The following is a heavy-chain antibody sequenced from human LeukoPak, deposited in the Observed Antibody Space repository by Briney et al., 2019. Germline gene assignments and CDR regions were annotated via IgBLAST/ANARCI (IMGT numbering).Heavy chain of an antibody. CDR1: GFTFSSYA. Sequence: GGSLRLSCAASGFTFSSYAMHWVRQAPGKGLEWVAVISYDGSNKYYADSVKGRFTISRDNAKNSLYLQMNSLRAEDTAVYYCARDPVRPDDSSGFSLYFDYWGQGTLVTVSS. CDR2: ISYDGSNK. V-gene: IGHV3-30-3*01. D-gene: IGHD3-22*01. J-gene: IGHJ4*02. CDR3: ARDPVRPDDSSGFSLYFDY.